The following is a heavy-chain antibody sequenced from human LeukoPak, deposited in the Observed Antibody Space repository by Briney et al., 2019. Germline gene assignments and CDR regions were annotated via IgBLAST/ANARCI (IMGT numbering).Heavy chain of an antibody. D-gene: IGHD6-13*01. Sequence: SETLSLTCTVSGGSISSSSYYWGWIRQPPGKGLEWIGSIYYSGSTYYNPSLKSRVTISVDTSKNQFSLKLSSVTAADTAVYYCARDLRSSWYELGYGMDVWGQGTTVTVSS. CDR3: ARDLRSSWYELGYGMDV. CDR1: GGSISSSSYY. CDR2: IYYSGST. J-gene: IGHJ6*02. V-gene: IGHV4-39*07.